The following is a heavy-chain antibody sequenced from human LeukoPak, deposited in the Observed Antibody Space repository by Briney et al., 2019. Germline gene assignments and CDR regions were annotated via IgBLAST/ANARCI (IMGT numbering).Heavy chain of an antibody. CDR3: AKADTTLDPFDH. J-gene: IGHJ4*02. CDR1: GFTFDDYT. D-gene: IGHD5-18*01. Sequence: GGSLRLYCAASGFTFDDYTMHWVRQAPGKGLEWVSLISWDAGRTYYADSVKGRFTISRDNSKNSLYLQMNSLRTEDTALYYCAKADTTLDPFDHWGQGTLVTVSS. CDR2: ISWDAGRT. V-gene: IGHV3-43*01.